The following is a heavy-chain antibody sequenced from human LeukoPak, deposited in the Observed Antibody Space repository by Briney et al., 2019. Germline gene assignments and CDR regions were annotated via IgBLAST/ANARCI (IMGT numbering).Heavy chain of an antibody. V-gene: IGHV4-34*01. CDR1: GGSFSGYY. D-gene: IGHD3-10*01. CDR2: IYHSGTT. J-gene: IGHJ4*02. CDR3: ATMMYGSGNYYNSDY. Sequence: SETLSLTCAVYGGSFSGYYWSWIRQPPGKGLEWIGTIYHSGTTYYSPSLKSRVTISIHTSKNQFSLRLTSVTAADTAVYYCATMMYGSGNYYNSDYWGRGTLVTVSS.